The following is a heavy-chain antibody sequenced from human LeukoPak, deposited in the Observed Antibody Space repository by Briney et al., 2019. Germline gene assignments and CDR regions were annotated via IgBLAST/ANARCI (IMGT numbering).Heavy chain of an antibody. CDR2: ISTSGDDT. CDR3: AKRRRPGTGSPHFDY. Sequence: PGGSPRLSCAASGFTFSNYIMTWVRQAPGRGLEWVSSISTSGDDTYYADSVMGRLTISRDNSKNTLYLQMSSLRAEDTAVYFCAKRRRPGTGSPHFDYWGQGTLVTVSS. CDR1: GFTFSNYI. J-gene: IGHJ4*02. D-gene: IGHD3/OR15-3a*01. V-gene: IGHV3-23*01.